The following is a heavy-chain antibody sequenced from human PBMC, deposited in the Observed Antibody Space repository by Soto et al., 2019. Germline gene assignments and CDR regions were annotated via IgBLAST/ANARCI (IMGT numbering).Heavy chain of an antibody. J-gene: IGHJ6*02. V-gene: IGHV1-69*10. CDR3: ARDHYYYDSSGYYYYYGMDV. Sequence: ASVKVSCKASGGTFSSYAISWVRQAPGQGLEWKGGIIPILGIANYAQKFQGRVTITADKSTSTAYMELSSLRSEDTAVYYCARDHYYYDSSGYYYYYGMDVWGQGTTVTVSS. CDR2: IIPILGIA. CDR1: GGTFSSYA. D-gene: IGHD3-22*01.